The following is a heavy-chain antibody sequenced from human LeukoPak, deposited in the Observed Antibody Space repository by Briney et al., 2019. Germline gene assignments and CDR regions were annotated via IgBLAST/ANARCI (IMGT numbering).Heavy chain of an antibody. CDR3: AKDGSMVSHYYDSSGYFEGAFDI. J-gene: IGHJ3*02. CDR2: ISGSGGST. Sequence: GTLRLSCAASGFTFSSYGMSWVRQAPGKGLEWVSAISGSGGSTYYADSVKGRFTISRDNSKNTLYLQMNSLRAEDTAIYYCAKDGSMVSHYYDSSGYFEGAFDIWGQGTMVTVSS. V-gene: IGHV3-23*01. CDR1: GFTFSSYG. D-gene: IGHD3-22*01.